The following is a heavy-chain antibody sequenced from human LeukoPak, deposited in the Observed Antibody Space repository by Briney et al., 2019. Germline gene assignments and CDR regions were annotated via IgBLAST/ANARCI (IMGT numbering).Heavy chain of an antibody. CDR1: GGSFSGYY. CDR3: ARSLYSSGWSKGVDY. CDR2: INHSGST. D-gene: IGHD6-19*01. Sequence: SETLSLTCAVYGGSFSGYYWSWIRQPPGKGLEWIGEINHSGSTNYNPSLKSRVTISVDTSKNQFSLKLSSVTAADTAVYYCARSLYSSGWSKGVDYWGQGTLVTVSS. J-gene: IGHJ4*02. V-gene: IGHV4-34*01.